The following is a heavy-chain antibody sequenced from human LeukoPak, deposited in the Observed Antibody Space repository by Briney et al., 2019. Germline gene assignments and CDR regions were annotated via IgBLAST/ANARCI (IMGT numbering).Heavy chain of an antibody. CDR3: ASGSLGDGYGVGDYYQYMDV. J-gene: IGHJ6*03. Sequence: PEASVKVSCKASGGTFNSYAISWVRQAPGQGLEWMGGIMPLFGTANYAQEFQGRVTFTTDESASTAYMEVSSLRSEDTAVYYCASGSLGDGYGVGDYYQYMDVWGKGTTVTVS. CDR2: IMPLFGTA. V-gene: IGHV1-69*05. D-gene: IGHD5-24*01. CDR1: GGTFNSYA.